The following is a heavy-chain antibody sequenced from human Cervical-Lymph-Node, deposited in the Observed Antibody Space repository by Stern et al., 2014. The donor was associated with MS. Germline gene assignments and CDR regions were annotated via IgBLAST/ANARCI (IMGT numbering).Heavy chain of an antibody. CDR2: ISYDGRDK. D-gene: IGHD1-26*01. CDR1: GFGFRRYA. Sequence: EQLVESGGGVVQPGRSLRLSCAASGFGFRRYALHWVRQAPGKGLERVALISYDGRDKYYTDSVKGRFTVSRDNSNNTVDLEMNSLRLEDTAVYYCAKGGSGSYLDWGQGSLVTVSS. CDR3: AKGGSGSYLD. V-gene: IGHV3-30*04. J-gene: IGHJ4*02.